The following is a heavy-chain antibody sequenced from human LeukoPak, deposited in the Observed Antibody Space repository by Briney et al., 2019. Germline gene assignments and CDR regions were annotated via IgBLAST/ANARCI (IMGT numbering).Heavy chain of an antibody. CDR3: ARYNYDFWSGYYIAYMDV. CDR2: IYYSGST. J-gene: IGHJ6*03. Sequence: SETLSLTCTASGGSISSYYWSWIRQPPGKGLEWIGYIYYSGSTNYNPSLKSRVTISVDTSKNQFSLKLSSVTAADTAVYYCARYNYDFWSGYYIAYMDVWGKGTTVTVSS. CDR1: GGSISSYY. V-gene: IGHV4-59*01. D-gene: IGHD3-3*01.